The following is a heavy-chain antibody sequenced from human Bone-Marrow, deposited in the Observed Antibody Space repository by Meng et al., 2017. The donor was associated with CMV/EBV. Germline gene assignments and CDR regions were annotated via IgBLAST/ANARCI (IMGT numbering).Heavy chain of an antibody. CDR1: GYSFTSYW. J-gene: IGHJ4*02. V-gene: IGHV5-51*01. D-gene: IGHD3-22*01. Sequence: KVSCKGSGYSFTSYWIGRVRQMPGKGLEWMGIIYPGDSDTRYSPSFQGQVTISADKSNSTAYLKWSSLKASDTAMYYCARLSDSSGYRFDYWGQGTLVTVSS. CDR2: IYPGDSDT. CDR3: ARLSDSSGYRFDY.